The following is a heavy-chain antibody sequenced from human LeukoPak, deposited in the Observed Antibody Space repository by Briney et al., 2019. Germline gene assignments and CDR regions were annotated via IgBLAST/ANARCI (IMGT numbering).Heavy chain of an antibody. Sequence: PGRSLRLSCAASGFTFSYYSMSWVRQAPGKGLEWVSYISSSSKTIYYADSVKGRFTISRDNAKKSLDLQMNSLRDEDTAVYYCARDHRSGSGSGTQANDYWGQGTLVTVSS. D-gene: IGHD3-10*01. J-gene: IGHJ4*02. CDR2: ISSSSKTI. CDR3: ARDHRSGSGSGTQANDY. CDR1: GFTFSYYS. V-gene: IGHV3-48*02.